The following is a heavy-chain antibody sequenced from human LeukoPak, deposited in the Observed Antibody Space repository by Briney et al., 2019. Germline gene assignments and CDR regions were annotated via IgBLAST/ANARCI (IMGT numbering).Heavy chain of an antibody. CDR1: GFTFSSYE. V-gene: IGHV3-48*03. CDR3: AREGGSIRYFDY. J-gene: IGHJ4*02. D-gene: IGHD1-26*01. CDR2: ISSSGSTI. Sequence: PGGSLRLSCAASGFTFSSYEMNWVRQAPGKGLEWVSYISSSGSTIYYADSVKGRFTISRDDAKNSLYLQMNSLRAEDTAVYYCAREGGSIRYFDYWGQGTLVTVSS.